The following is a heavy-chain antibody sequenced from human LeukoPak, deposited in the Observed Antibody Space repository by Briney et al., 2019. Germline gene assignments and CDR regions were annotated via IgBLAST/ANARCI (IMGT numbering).Heavy chain of an antibody. CDR3: ARWLQGGCFDY. CDR2: IYYSGST. V-gene: IGHV4-39*07. D-gene: IGHD5-24*01. J-gene: IGHJ4*02. CDR1: GGSISSSSYY. Sequence: SETLSLTCTVSGGSISSSSYYWGWIRQPPGKGLEWIGSIYYSGSTYYNPSLKSRVTISVDTSKNQFSLKLSSVTAADTAVYYCARWLQGGCFDYWGQGTLVTVSS.